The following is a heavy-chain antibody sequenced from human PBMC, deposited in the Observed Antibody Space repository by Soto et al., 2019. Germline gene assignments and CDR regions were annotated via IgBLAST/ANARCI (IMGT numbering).Heavy chain of an antibody. J-gene: IGHJ6*02. CDR1: GGTFSNSP. Sequence: QVQLVQSGAEVKKPGSSVKVSCKSSGGTFSNSPISWVRQAPGQGLEWMGGVIPLFRTANYAQKFQGRVTITADESTNTAYMELSSLSSGDTAVYYCARSRFVVGVTEDYYGMDVWGQGTTVTVAS. CDR3: ARSRFVVGVTEDYYGMDV. D-gene: IGHD2-15*01. CDR2: VIPLFRTA. V-gene: IGHV1-69*12.